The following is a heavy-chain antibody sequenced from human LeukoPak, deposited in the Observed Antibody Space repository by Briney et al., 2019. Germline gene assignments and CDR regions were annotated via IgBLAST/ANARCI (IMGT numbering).Heavy chain of an antibody. J-gene: IGHJ4*02. V-gene: IGHV3-11*04. CDR2: ISSGSTI. CDR3: ARASYCGGDCYFRY. Sequence: GGSLRLSCAASGFTFSDYYMSWIRQAPGKGLEWVSYISSGSTIYYADSVKGRFTISRDNAKNSLYLQMNSLRAEDTAVYYCARASYCGGDCYFRYWGQGTLVTVSS. CDR1: GFTFSDYY. D-gene: IGHD2-21*01.